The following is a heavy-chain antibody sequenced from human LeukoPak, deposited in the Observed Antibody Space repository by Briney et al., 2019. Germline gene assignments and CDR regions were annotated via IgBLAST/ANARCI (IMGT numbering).Heavy chain of an antibody. Sequence: KPSGTLSLTCTVSGGSISSYYWSWIRQPPGKGLEWIGYIYYSGSTNYNPSLKSRVTISVDTSKNQFSLKLSSVTAADTAVYYCARGRFLEEDWGQGTLVTVSP. V-gene: IGHV4-59*01. CDR3: ARGRFLEED. D-gene: IGHD3-3*01. J-gene: IGHJ4*02. CDR2: IYYSGST. CDR1: GGSISSYY.